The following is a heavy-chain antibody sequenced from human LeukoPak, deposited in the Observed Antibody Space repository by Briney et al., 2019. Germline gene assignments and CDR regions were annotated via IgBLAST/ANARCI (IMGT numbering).Heavy chain of an antibody. V-gene: IGHV3-21*01. D-gene: IGHD2-21*02. CDR1: GFTFSSYS. J-gene: IGHJ5*02. CDR3: AKMVTATMRNWFDP. CDR2: ISSSSSYM. Sequence: GGSLRLSCAASGFTFSSYSMNWVRQAPGKGLEWVSSISSSSSYMYYADSVKGRFTISRDNAKNSLYLQMNGLRAEDTAVYYRAKMVTATMRNWFDPWGHGTQVTVSS.